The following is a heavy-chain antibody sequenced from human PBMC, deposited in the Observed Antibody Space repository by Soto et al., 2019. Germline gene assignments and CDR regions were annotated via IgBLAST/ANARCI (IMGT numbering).Heavy chain of an antibody. CDR1: GFPFSSYA. CDR3: ASAAREYYYYGMDV. V-gene: IGHV3-23*01. CDR2: ISGSGGST. Sequence: TASGFPFSSYAMSWVRQAPGKGLEWVSAISGSGGSTYYADSVKGRFTISRDNSKNTLYLQMNSLRAEDTAVYYCASAAREYYYYGMDVWGQGTTVTVSS. J-gene: IGHJ6*02.